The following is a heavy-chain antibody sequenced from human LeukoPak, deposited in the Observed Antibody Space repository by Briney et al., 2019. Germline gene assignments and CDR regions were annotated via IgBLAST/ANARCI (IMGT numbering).Heavy chain of an antibody. D-gene: IGHD5-18*01. Sequence: PGGSLRLSCAASGFTFSSYAMSGVRQAPGKGLEWVSAISGSGGSTYYADSVKGRFTISRDNSKNTLYLQMNSLRAEDMAVYYCAKIQGVEDTAIDYWGQGTLVTVSS. CDR1: GFTFSSYA. V-gene: IGHV3-23*01. CDR2: ISGSGGST. CDR3: AKIQGVEDTAIDY. J-gene: IGHJ4*02.